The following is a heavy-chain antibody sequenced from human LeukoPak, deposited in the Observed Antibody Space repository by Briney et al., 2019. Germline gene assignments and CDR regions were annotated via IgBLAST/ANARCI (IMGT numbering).Heavy chain of an antibody. D-gene: IGHD5-18*01. V-gene: IGHV3-11*06. CDR2: ISSGSKYI. CDR1: GFTVSDYY. CDR3: ARALSYSYGPMDF. Sequence: GGSLRLSCAASGFTVSDYYMSWIRQAPGEGLEWVSSISSGSKYIYNADSVKGRFTISRDNAKKSLYLQMNSLRAEDTAVYYCARALSYSYGPMDFWGQGTLVIVSS. J-gene: IGHJ4*02.